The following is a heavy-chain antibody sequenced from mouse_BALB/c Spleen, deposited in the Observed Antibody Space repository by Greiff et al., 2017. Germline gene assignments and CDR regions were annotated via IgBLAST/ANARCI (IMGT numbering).Heavy chain of an antibody. CDR3: ARGGYGSSPYAMDY. D-gene: IGHD1-1*01. V-gene: IGHV1-47*01. Sequence: LQESGAELVKPGASVKMSCKAFGYTFTTYPIEWMKQNHGKSLEWIGNFHPYNDDTKYNEKFKGKAKLTVEKSSSTVYLELSRLTSDDSAVYYCARGGYGSSPYAMDYWGQGTSVTVSS. CDR1: GYTFTTYP. CDR2: FHPYNDDT. J-gene: IGHJ4*01.